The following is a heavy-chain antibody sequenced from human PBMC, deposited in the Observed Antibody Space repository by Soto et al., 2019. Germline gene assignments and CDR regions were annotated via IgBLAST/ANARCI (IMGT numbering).Heavy chain of an antibody. CDR3: GKVSGWGNWPLFD. Sequence: QVQLRESGPGLVKSSESLSLTCALSGGSMSRSFWSWIRQPPGRGLEWLGYIYYNGRTAFNPSLELADTIQADTSKNTFSLNMGSKPPATRAVFPGGKVSGWGNWPLFD. J-gene: IGHJ3*01. CDR1: GGSMSRSF. V-gene: IGHV4-59*01. D-gene: IGHD3-10*01. CDR2: IYYNGRT.